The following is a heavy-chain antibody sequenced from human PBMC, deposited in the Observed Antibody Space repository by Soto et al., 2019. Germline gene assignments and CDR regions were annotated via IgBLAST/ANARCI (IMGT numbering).Heavy chain of an antibody. J-gene: IGHJ6*02. D-gene: IGHD3-3*01. CDR1: GGSISSSGYS. Sequence: QLQLQESGSGLVKPSQTLSLTCAVSGGSISSSGYSWSWIRQPPGKGLEWIGYIYHSGSAYYNPSLKSRVTISVDRSKNQFSLKLSSVTAADTAVYYCARERDYDSWTRQTLYYYGIDVWGQGTPVTVSS. V-gene: IGHV4-30-2*01. CDR2: IYHSGSA. CDR3: ARERDYDSWTRQTLYYYGIDV.